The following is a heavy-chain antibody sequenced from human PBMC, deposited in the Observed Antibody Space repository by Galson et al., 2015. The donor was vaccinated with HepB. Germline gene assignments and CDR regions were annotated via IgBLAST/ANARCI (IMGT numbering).Heavy chain of an antibody. CDR1: GFTFSGYW. V-gene: IGHV3-7*01. CDR3: TRDAVPGTDY. J-gene: IGHJ4*02. Sequence: SLRLSCAASGFTFSGYWMSWVRQAPGKGLEWLANIKEDGTEKHYVDSVKGRFTISRDNAKNTLYLQMNSLRAEDTAVYYCTRDAVPGTDYWGQGTLVTVSS. CDR2: IKEDGTEK. D-gene: IGHD6-19*01.